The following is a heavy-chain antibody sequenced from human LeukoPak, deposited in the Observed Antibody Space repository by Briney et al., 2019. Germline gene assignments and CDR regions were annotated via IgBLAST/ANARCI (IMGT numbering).Heavy chain of an antibody. CDR2: IYYIGST. Sequence: PSETLSLTCTVSGGSISSSSYYWGWIRQPPGKGLEWIGSIYYIGSTYYNPSLKSRVTISVDTSKNQFSLKLSSVTAADTAVYYCARDFDHGDPYDSSGYYLGAFDIWGQGTMVTVSS. D-gene: IGHD3-22*01. V-gene: IGHV4-39*07. CDR1: GGSISSSSYY. CDR3: ARDFDHGDPYDSSGYYLGAFDI. J-gene: IGHJ3*02.